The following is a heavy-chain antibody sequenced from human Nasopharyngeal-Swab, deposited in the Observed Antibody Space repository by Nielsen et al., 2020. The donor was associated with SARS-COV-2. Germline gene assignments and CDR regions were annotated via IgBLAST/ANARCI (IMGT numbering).Heavy chain of an antibody. CDR3: ARVRYYYDSSGYYHPRSESGFTDAFDI. D-gene: IGHD3-22*01. J-gene: IGHJ3*02. CDR1: GYTFTSYA. CDR2: INAGNGNT. V-gene: IGHV1-3*01. Sequence: ASVKASCKASGYTFTSYAMHWVRQAPGQRLEWMGWINAGNGNTKYSQKFQGRVTITRDTSASTAYMELSSLRSEDTAVYYCARVRYYYDSSGYYHPRSESGFTDAFDIWGQGTMVTVSS.